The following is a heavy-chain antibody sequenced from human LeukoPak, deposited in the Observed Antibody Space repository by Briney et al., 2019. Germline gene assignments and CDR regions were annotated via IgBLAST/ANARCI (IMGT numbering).Heavy chain of an antibody. CDR2: LSKSGNT. CDR3: ARARYVNSFYAFDI. V-gene: IGHV4-59*01. Sequence: SETLSLTCAVSGGSISSYYWSWIRLPPGKGLEWIGYLSKSGNTNYSPSLKSRVTIFGDTSKNQFFLKLSSVTAADTAVYYCARARYVNSFYAFDIWGQGTLVTVSS. CDR1: GGSISSYY. D-gene: IGHD3-9*01. J-gene: IGHJ3*02.